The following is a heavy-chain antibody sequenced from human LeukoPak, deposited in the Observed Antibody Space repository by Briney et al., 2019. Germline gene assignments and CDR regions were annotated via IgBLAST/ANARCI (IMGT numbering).Heavy chain of an antibody. Sequence: PGGSLRLSCAASGFTFSSYGMHWVRQAPGKGLEWVAVISYDGSNKYYADSVKGRFTISRDNSKNTLYLQMNSLRAEDTAVYYCAKGSPYYDYVWGSGYYFDYWGQGTLVTVSS. CDR2: ISYDGSNK. CDR1: GFTFSSYG. CDR3: AKGSPYYDYVWGSGYYFDY. J-gene: IGHJ4*02. D-gene: IGHD3-16*01. V-gene: IGHV3-30*18.